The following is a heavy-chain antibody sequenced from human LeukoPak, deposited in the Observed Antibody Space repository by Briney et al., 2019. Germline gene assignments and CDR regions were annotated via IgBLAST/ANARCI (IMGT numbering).Heavy chain of an antibody. D-gene: IGHD1-1*01. CDR3: AGGTPYFDY. Sequence: GGSLRLSCAGSGFIFRDYSLMWVRQAPGKGLEWVSAIYSGGSTYYADSVKGRFTISRHNSKNTLYLQMNSLRAEDTAVYYCAGGTPYFDYWGQGTLVTVSS. CDR2: IYSGGST. CDR1: GFIFRDYS. V-gene: IGHV3-53*04. J-gene: IGHJ4*02.